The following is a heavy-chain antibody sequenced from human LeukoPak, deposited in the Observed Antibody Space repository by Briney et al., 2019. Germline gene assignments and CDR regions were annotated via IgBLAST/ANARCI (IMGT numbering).Heavy chain of an antibody. J-gene: IGHJ4*02. V-gene: IGHV3-15*01. Sequence: GGSLRLSCAASGFTFSTYSMSWVRQAPGKGLEWVGRLKSKTHGETTDYAAPVKGRITISRDDSKNMLYLQMNSLKTEDTAVYYCATSYDYGSGSYYNYWGQGTLVTVSS. CDR1: GFTFSTYS. D-gene: IGHD3-10*01. CDR3: ATSYDYGSGSYYNY. CDR2: LKSKTHGETT.